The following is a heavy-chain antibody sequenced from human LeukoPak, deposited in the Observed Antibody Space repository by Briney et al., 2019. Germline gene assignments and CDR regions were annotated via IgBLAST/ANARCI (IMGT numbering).Heavy chain of an antibody. CDR3: ARLRSGSSYFDY. D-gene: IGHD3-10*01. Sequence: SETLSLTCTVSGGSISSSSYYWGWIRQPPGKGLEWIGSIYYSGSTYYNPSLKSRVTISVDTSKNQFSLKLSSVTAADTAVYYCARLRSGSSYFDYWGQGTLVTVSS. CDR1: GGSISSSSYY. J-gene: IGHJ4*02. V-gene: IGHV4-39*01. CDR2: IYYSGST.